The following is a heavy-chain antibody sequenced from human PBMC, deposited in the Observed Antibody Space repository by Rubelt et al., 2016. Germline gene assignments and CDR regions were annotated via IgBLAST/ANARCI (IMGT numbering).Heavy chain of an antibody. CDR3: ARDFKTYYGSGSGEDY. D-gene: IGHD3-10*01. V-gene: IGHV3-11*04. J-gene: IGHJ4*02. Sequence: SGSTIYYADSVKGRFTISRDNAKNSLYLQMNSLRAEDTAVYYCARDFKTYYGSGSGEDYWGQGTLVTVSS. CDR2: SGSTI.